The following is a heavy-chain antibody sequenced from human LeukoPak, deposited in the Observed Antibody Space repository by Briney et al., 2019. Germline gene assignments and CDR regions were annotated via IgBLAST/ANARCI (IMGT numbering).Heavy chain of an antibody. CDR3: ARVSLRYYGSGSSGFDP. J-gene: IGHJ5*02. V-gene: IGHV4-31*03. Sequence: PSETLSLTCTVSGGSINSGGYYWSWIRQHPGKGLEWIGYIYYSGSTYYNPSLKSRISISVDTSKNQFSLRLSSVTAADTAVYYCARVSLRYYGSGSSGFDPWGQGTLVTVSS. CDR1: GGSINSGGYY. CDR2: IYYSGST. D-gene: IGHD3-10*01.